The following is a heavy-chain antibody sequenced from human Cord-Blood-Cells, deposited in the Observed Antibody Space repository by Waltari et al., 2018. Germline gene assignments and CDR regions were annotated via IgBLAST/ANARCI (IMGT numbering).Heavy chain of an antibody. D-gene: IGHD2-15*01. CDR3: ARERGCSGGSCYDYYYGMDV. Sequence: QVQLQGSGPGLVKPSGTLSLTCAVSGGPISSSNRWCWVRQPPGKGLEWIGEIYHSGSTNYNPSLKSRVTISVDKSKNQFSLKLSSVTAADTAVYYCARERGCSGGSCYDYYYGMDVWGQGTTVTVSS. CDR1: GGPISSSNR. V-gene: IGHV4-4*02. J-gene: IGHJ6*02. CDR2: IYHSGST.